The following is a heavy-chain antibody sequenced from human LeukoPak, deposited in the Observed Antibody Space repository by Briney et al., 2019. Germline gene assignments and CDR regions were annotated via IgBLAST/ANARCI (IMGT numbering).Heavy chain of an antibody. CDR3: ARVTAVAGTNRFFDY. Sequence: PSETLSLTCTVSGGSIRSNYWSWIRQTPGKGLEWIGYVYYSGSTNYNPSLKSRVTMSVDTSKNQFSLKLSSVTAADTAVYYCARVTAVAGTNRFFDYWGQGTLVTVSS. V-gene: IGHV4-59*01. J-gene: IGHJ4*02. CDR1: GGSIRSNY. CDR2: VYYSGST. D-gene: IGHD6-19*01.